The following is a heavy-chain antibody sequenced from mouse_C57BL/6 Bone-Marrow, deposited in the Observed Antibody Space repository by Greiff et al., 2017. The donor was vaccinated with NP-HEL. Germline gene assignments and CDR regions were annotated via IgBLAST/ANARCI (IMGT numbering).Heavy chain of an antibody. CDR2: IDPKNGDT. Sequence: VQLQQSGAELVRPGASVKLSCTASGFNIKDDYMHWVKQRPEQGLEWIGWIDPKNGDTEYASKFQGKATITADTSSNTAYLQLSSLTSEDTAVYYCTTNGNFDYWGQGTTLTVSS. D-gene: IGHD2-1*01. J-gene: IGHJ2*01. CDR1: GFNIKDDY. V-gene: IGHV14-4*01. CDR3: TTNGNFDY.